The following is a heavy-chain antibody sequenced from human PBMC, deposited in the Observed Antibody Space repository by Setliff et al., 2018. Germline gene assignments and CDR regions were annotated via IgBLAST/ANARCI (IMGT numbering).Heavy chain of an antibody. CDR2: ISAYNGNT. D-gene: IGHD1-26*01. Sequence: ASVKVSCKASGYTFTSYGISWVRQAPGQGLEWMGWISAYNGNTNYAQKLQGRVTISADESRTAVYMELSSLRFDDTAVYYCARVQWEIAVKFHYNRMDVWGEGTQVTVSS. CDR1: GYTFTSYG. V-gene: IGHV1-18*01. J-gene: IGHJ6*04. CDR3: ARVQWEIAVKFHYNRMDV.